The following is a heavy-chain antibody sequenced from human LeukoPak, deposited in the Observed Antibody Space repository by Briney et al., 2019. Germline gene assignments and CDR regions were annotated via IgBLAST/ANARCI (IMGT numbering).Heavy chain of an antibody. CDR2: IYTSGST. D-gene: IGHD5-18*01. V-gene: IGHV4-4*07. CDR3: ARDGKYSYGLAGYYYMDV. J-gene: IGHJ6*03. CDR1: GGSIRSYY. Sequence: SETLSLTCTVSGGSIRSYYWSWIRQPAGKGLEWIGRIYTSGSTNYNPSLKSRVTMSVDTSKNQFSLKLSSVTAADTAAYYCARDGKYSYGLAGYYYMDVWGKGTTVTVSS.